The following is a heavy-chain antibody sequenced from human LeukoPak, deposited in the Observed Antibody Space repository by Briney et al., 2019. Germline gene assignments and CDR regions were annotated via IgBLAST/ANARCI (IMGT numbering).Heavy chain of an antibody. J-gene: IGHJ4*02. Sequence: LSGGSLRLSCAASGFTFSSYAMSWVRQAPGKGLEWVSAISGSGGSTYYADSVKGRFTISRDNSKNTLYLQMNSLRAEDTAVYYCAKGITMIVVVHLPYYFDYWGQGTLVTVSS. CDR1: GFTFSSYA. V-gene: IGHV3-23*01. D-gene: IGHD3-22*01. CDR2: ISGSGGST. CDR3: AKGITMIVVVHLPYYFDY.